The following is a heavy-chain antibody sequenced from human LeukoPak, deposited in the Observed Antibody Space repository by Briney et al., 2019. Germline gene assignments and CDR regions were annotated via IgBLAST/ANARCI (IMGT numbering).Heavy chain of an antibody. CDR2: LHASEST. CDR1: GAYMSNYY. J-gene: IGHJ3*01. V-gene: IGHV4-4*07. D-gene: IGHD3-22*01. Sequence: SETLSLTCSVSGAYMSNYYWTWVRQSAAQGLEWIGRLHASESTIYNPSLKSRVTMSLDTSKDQLSLTLTSVTVADSAMYYCASLSSGAGFDVWGQGTVVTVSS. CDR3: ASLSSGAGFDV.